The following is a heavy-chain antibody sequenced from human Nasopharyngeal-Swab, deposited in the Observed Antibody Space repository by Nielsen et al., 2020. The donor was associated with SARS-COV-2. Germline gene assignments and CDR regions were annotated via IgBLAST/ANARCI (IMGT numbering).Heavy chain of an antibody. CDR3: AREELGYYYDSSGYYSDY. J-gene: IGHJ4*02. V-gene: IGHV3-7*03. D-gene: IGHD3-22*01. CDR1: GFTFSSYW. Sequence: GGSLRFSCAASGFTFSSYWMSWVRQAPGKGLEWVANIKQDGSEKYYVDSVKGRFTISRDNAKNSLYLQMNSLRAEDTAVYYCAREELGYYYDSSGYYSDYWGQGTLVTVSS. CDR2: IKQDGSEK.